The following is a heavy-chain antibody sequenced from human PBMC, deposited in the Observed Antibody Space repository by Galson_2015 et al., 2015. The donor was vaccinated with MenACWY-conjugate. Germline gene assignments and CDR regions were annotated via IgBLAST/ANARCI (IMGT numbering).Heavy chain of an antibody. CDR3: TRGGGIVGAYPFDY. Sequence: SLRLPCAASGFTFGDYAMSWFRQAPGKGLEWVGFIRSKAYGGTTEYAASVKGRFTISRDDSKSIAYLQMNSLKTEDTAVYYCTRGGGIVGAYPFDYWGQGTLVTVSS. D-gene: IGHD1-26*01. CDR1: GFTFGDYA. J-gene: IGHJ4*02. CDR2: IRSKAYGGTT. V-gene: IGHV3-49*03.